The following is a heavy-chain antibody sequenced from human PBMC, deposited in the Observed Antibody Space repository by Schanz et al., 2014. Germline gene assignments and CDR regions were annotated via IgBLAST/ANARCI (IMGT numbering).Heavy chain of an antibody. J-gene: IGHJ6*02. CDR3: ARDGHSSNWRSYFFYGLDV. D-gene: IGHD6-13*01. CDR2: INPNSGGT. CDR1: GYTFTGHY. Sequence: QVQLVQSGAEVKKPGASVKVSCKASGYTFTGHYMHWVRQAPGQGRAWMGRINPNSGGTNYAQKFQGRVTITWDTSTSTAYMELRRLRSDDTAIYYCARDGHSSNWRSYFFYGLDVWGQGTTVTVSS. V-gene: IGHV1-2*06.